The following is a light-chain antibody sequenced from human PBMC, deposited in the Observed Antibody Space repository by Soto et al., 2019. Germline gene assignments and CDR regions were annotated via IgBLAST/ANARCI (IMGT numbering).Light chain of an antibody. J-gene: IGKJ5*01. CDR1: QSVSTSY. CDR2: DAS. CDR3: QQYGTSRIT. Sequence: EVVLTQSPGTLALSPGERATLSVRASQSVSTSYLAWYQQKPGQAPRLLIHDASSRATGIPDRFRGSGSGRAFTLTTGRLEPEGFAVYYCQQYGTSRITFGQGTRLEIK. V-gene: IGKV3-20*01.